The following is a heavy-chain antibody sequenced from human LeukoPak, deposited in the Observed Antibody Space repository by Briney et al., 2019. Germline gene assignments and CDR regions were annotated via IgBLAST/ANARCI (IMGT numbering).Heavy chain of an antibody. Sequence: GGSLRLSCAASGFTFSSYSMNWVRQAPGKGLEWVSSISSSSSYIYYADSVKGRFTISRDNAKNSLYLQMNSLRDEDTAVYYCARGGDILTGYYHRLEYWGQGTLVTVSS. CDR3: ARGGDILTGYYHRLEY. CDR2: ISSSSSYI. J-gene: IGHJ4*02. CDR1: GFTFSSYS. D-gene: IGHD3-9*01. V-gene: IGHV3-21*01.